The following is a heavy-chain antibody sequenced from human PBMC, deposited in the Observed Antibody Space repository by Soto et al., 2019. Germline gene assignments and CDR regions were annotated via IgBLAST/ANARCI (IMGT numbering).Heavy chain of an antibody. CDR3: ARGQRFSGWFDT. J-gene: IGHJ5*02. Sequence: SETLSLTCTVSGGSMSSYYWTWIRQPAGKGLEWIGRVYSSGGTHYNPSLKSRVTISLDTSKNQFSLRLLSVTDADTAVYYCARGQRFSGWFDTWGQGILVPVSS. D-gene: IGHD3-3*01. CDR1: GGSMSSYY. CDR2: VYSSGGT. V-gene: IGHV4-4*07.